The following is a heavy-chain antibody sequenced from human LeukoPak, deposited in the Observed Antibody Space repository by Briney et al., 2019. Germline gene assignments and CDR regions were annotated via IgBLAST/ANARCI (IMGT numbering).Heavy chain of an antibody. CDR1: GGSISSGSYY. D-gene: IGHD2-2*02. CDR3: ARDSGYCSSTRCSTGGMGVYY. CDR2: IYTSGST. J-gene: IGHJ4*02. Sequence: PSETLSLTCTVSGGSISSGSYYWRWIRQPAGKGLEWLGRIYTSGSTNYNPSLKSRVTISVDTSKNQFSLKLSSVTAADTAVYYCARDSGYCSSTRCSTGGMGVYYWGQGTLVTVSS. V-gene: IGHV4-61*02.